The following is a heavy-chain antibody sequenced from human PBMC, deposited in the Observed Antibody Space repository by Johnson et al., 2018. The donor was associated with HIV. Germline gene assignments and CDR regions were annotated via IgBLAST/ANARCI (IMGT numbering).Heavy chain of an antibody. Sequence: VQLVESEGGLVQPGGSLRLSCAASGFNFDEYDMSWVRQAPGKGLEWVSGISWIGGSTGYADSVKGRLTISRDNAKNSLHLQMNSLRAEDTAMYYCARRMVVGYHAFDIWGQGTMVTVSS. J-gene: IGHJ3*02. D-gene: IGHD2-21*01. V-gene: IGHV3-20*04. CDR1: GFNFDEYD. CDR2: ISWIGGST. CDR3: ARRMVVGYHAFDI.